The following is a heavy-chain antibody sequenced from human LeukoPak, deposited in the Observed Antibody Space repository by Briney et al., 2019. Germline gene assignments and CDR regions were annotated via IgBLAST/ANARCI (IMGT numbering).Heavy chain of an antibody. D-gene: IGHD6-13*01. CDR1: GFTVSSNY. J-gene: IGHJ3*02. CDR3: ARGLSIAAASDAFDI. CDR2: IYSGGST. Sequence: GGSLRLSCAASGFTVSSNYMSWVRQAPGKGLEWVSVIYSGGSTYYADSVKGRFTISRDNSKNTLYLQMNSLRAEDTALYYCARGLSIAAASDAFDIWGQGTMVTVSS. V-gene: IGHV3-53*01.